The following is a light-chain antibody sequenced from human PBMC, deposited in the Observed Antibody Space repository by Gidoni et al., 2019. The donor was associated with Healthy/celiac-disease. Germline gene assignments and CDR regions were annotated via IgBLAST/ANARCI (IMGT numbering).Light chain of an antibody. J-gene: IGKJ1*01. CDR2: WAS. V-gene: IGKV4-1*01. CDR3: QQYYSTLSWT. Sequence: DIVMTQSPDSLAASLGERATINCKSSQSVLYSYKNKNYLAWYQQKPGQPPKLLIYWASTRESGVPDRFSGSGSGTDFTLTISSLQAEDVAVYYCQQYYSTLSWTFGQGTKVEIK. CDR1: QSVLYSYKNKNY.